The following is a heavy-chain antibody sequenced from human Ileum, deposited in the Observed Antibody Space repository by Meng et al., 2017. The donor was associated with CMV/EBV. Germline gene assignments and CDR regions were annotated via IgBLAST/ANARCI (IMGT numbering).Heavy chain of an antibody. D-gene: IGHD3-16*02. CDR2: ISSSSSTI. CDR1: GFTFSSYS. J-gene: IGHJ4*02. Sequence: GGSLRLSCAASGFTFSSYSMNWVRQAPGKGLEWVSYISSSSSTIYYADSVKGRFTISRDNAKNSLYLQMNSLRAEDTAVYYCARKSLRLGELSLEWYYFDYWGQGTLVTGAS. CDR3: ARKSLRLGELSLEWYYFDY. V-gene: IGHV3-48*04.